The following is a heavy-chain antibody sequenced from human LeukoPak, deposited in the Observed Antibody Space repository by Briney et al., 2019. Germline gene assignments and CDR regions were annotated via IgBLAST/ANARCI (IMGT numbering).Heavy chain of an antibody. D-gene: IGHD3-10*01. V-gene: IGHV3-23*01. CDR1: GFTFNSYA. Sequence: PGGSLRLSCAASGFTFNSYAVNWVRQAPGKGLEWVSGISADGGVKDYTDSVKGRFIISRDSSKNTLSLQMNSLGAEDTAVYFCAGSGAGEDYFDYWGQGTLVTVSS. CDR3: AGSGAGEDYFDY. CDR2: ISADGGVK. J-gene: IGHJ4*02.